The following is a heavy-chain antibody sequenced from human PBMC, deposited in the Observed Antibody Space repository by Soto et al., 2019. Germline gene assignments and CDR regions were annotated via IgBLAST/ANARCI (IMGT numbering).Heavy chain of an antibody. CDR3: AKDWGYNDGYDAFDI. V-gene: IGHV3-23*01. D-gene: IGHD5-18*01. CDR1: GFTFSSYA. Sequence: PGGSLRLSCAASGFTFSSYAMSWVRQAPGKGLEWVSCISGSGGSTYCVDSVKGRFTISRDNSKNTLYLQMNSLRAEDTAVYYCAKDWGYNDGYDAFDIWGQGTMVTVS. CDR2: ISGSGGST. J-gene: IGHJ3*02.